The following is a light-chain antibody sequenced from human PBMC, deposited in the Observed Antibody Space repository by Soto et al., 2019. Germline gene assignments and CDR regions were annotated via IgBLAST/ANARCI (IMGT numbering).Light chain of an antibody. Sequence: DIQMTQSPSSLSASVGDRVTITCRASHTFSSFLNWYQQKRGKPPTLLIYGAYNLRSGVPARFTGSGGGAEFRLTLSRLQPGDFATYYCQQTYRPPFTFGQGARLELK. CDR2: GAY. J-gene: IGKJ2*01. V-gene: IGKV1-39*01. CDR3: QQTYRPPFT. CDR1: HTFSSF.